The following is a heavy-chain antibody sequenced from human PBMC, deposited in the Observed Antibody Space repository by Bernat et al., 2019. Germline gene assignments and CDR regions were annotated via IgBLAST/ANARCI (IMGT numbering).Heavy chain of an antibody. V-gene: IGHV4-59*08. Sequence: QVQLQESGPGLVKPSETLSLTCTVSGGSISSYYWSWIRQPPGKGPEWIGYIYDSGSTNYNPSLKSRVTISRDTSKNQFSLKLSSVTAADTAVCYCARHGGGYAFDCWGQGTLVTVSS. CDR3: ARHGGGYAFDC. D-gene: IGHD1-1*01. J-gene: IGHJ4*02. CDR2: IYDSGST. CDR1: GGSISSYY.